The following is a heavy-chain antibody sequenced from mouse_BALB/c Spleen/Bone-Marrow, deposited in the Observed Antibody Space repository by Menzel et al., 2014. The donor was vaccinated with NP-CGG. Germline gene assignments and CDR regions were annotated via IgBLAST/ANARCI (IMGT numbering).Heavy chain of an antibody. CDR3: ARYYNGNSYAKDY. CDR2: VDPANGHT. Sequence: EVQMVVTGAELVKPGASVKLSCTASGFNIRDTYMHWVKQRPEQGLEWIGRVDPANGHTKYDPKFQVKATITADTSSNTEYLQLSSVTSEDAAVYYCARYYNGNSYAKDYSGQGTSVT. D-gene: IGHD1-1*01. V-gene: IGHV14-3*02. CDR1: GFNIRDTY. J-gene: IGHJ4*01.